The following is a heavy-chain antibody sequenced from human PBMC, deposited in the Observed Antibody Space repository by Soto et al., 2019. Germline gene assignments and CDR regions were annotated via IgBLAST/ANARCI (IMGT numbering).Heavy chain of an antibody. J-gene: IGHJ6*03. Sequence: PSQTLSLTCAISGDSVSSNSAAWNWIRQSPSRGLEWLGRTYYRSKWYNDYAVSVKSRITINPDTSKNQFSLQLNSVTPEDTAVYYCARGHGVAARGYYYYYYYMDVWGKGTTVTVSS. D-gene: IGHD6-19*01. CDR1: GDSVSSNSAA. CDR3: ARGHGVAARGYYYYYYYMDV. CDR2: TYYRSKWYN. V-gene: IGHV6-1*01.